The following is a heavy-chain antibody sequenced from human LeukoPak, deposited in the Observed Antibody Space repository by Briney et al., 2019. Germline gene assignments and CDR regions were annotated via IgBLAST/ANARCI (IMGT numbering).Heavy chain of an antibody. V-gene: IGHV4-59*01. CDR1: GGSISSYY. CDR3: ARDSRGYLGATIDAFDI. J-gene: IGHJ3*02. CDR2: IYYSGST. Sequence: KPSETLSLTCTVPGGSISSYYWSWIRQPPGKGLEWIGYIYYSGSTNYNPSLKRRVTISVDTSKNQFSLKLRSVSAADTAVYYCARDSRGYLGATIDAFDIWGQGTMVTVSS. D-gene: IGHD1-26*01.